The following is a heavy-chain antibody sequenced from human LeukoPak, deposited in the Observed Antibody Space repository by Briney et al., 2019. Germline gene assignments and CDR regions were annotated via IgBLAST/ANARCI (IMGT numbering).Heavy chain of an antibody. CDR3: ARGAAAGYYYYYYYMDV. CDR1: GASISGSGYY. CDR2: IYYTGST. Sequence: SETLSLTCAVSGASISGSGYYLGWIRQPPGKGLEWIGNIYYTGSTYYNASLQSRVTISIDTSKNQFSLKLSSVTAADTAVYYCARGAAAGYYYYYYYMDVWGKGTTVTISS. D-gene: IGHD6-13*01. V-gene: IGHV4-39*07. J-gene: IGHJ6*03.